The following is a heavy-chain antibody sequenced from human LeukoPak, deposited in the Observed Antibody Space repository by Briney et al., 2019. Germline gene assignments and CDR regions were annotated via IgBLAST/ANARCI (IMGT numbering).Heavy chain of an antibody. CDR3: TRQNLDNYDEAFDS. Sequence: PGGSLRLSCAASGITFSNAWMSWVRQAPGKGLEWVGRIRSKAKSYATVYGASVRGRFNISREDSKNTAYLEMNSLKTEDTAVYYCTRQNLDNYDEAFDSWGQGTLVTVSS. J-gene: IGHJ4*02. D-gene: IGHD3-22*01. CDR1: GITFSNAW. V-gene: IGHV3-73*01. CDR2: IRSKAKSYAT.